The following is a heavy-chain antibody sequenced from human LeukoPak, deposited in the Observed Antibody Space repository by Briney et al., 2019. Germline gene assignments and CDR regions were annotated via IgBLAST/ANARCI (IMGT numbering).Heavy chain of an antibody. D-gene: IGHD5-18*01. V-gene: IGHV4-39*01. CDR2: IYYSGST. J-gene: IGHJ4*02. Sequence: SETLSLTCAVYGGSISSSSYYWGWIRQPPGKGLEWIGSIYYSGSTYYNPSLKSRVSISKDASKNQFSLKVSSVTAADTAVYYCARIKKVDTSIDYWGQGTLVTVSS. CDR3: ARIKKVDTSIDY. CDR1: GGSISSSSYY.